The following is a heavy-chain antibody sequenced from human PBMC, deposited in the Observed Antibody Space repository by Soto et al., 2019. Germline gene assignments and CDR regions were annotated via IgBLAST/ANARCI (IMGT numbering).Heavy chain of an antibody. V-gene: IGHV6-1*01. CDR3: ASWFGGGSDY. Sequence: SQTLSLTCAISGDSVSGNSAAWNWIRQSPSRGLEWLGRTYYRSKWYNDYAVSVKSRITVTPDTSKNQFSLHLNSVTPDDTAVYYCASWFGGGSDYWGQGTLVTVSS. CDR2: TYYRSKWYN. CDR1: GDSVSGNSAA. J-gene: IGHJ4*02. D-gene: IGHD3-10*01.